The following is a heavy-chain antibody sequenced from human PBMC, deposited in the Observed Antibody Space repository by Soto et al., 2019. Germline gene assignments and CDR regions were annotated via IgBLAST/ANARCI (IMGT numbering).Heavy chain of an antibody. V-gene: IGHV4-30-4*01. Sequence: PSETLSLTCTVSGGSISSGDYYWSWTRQPPGKGLEWIGYIYYSGSTYYNPSLKSRVTIFVDTSKNQFSLKLISVTGADSAIYYCAREGGYVDYWGQGTLVTVSS. J-gene: IGHJ4*02. D-gene: IGHD1-1*01. CDR1: GGSISSGDYY. CDR2: IYYSGST. CDR3: AREGGYVDY.